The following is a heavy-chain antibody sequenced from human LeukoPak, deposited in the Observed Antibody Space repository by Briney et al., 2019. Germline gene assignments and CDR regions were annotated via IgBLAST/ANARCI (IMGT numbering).Heavy chain of an antibody. D-gene: IGHD1-7*01. Sequence: GGSLRLSCAASGFTFSNAWMSWVRQAPGKGLEWVGRIKSKTDGGTTDYAAPVKGRFTISRDDSKSIAYLQMNSLKTEDTAVYYCTRTTYYYYYYMDVWGKGTTVTISS. CDR1: GFTFSNAW. J-gene: IGHJ6*03. CDR2: IKSKTDGGTT. CDR3: TRTTYYYYYYMDV. V-gene: IGHV3-15*01.